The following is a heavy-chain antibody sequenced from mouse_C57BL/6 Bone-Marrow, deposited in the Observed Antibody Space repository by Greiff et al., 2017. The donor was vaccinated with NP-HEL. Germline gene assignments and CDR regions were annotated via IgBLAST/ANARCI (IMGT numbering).Heavy chain of an antibody. J-gene: IGHJ1*03. D-gene: IGHD2-4*01. V-gene: IGHV5-15*01. CDR3: AKTGGLRRYWYFDV. CDR2: ISNLAYSI. CDR1: GFTFSDYG. Sequence: EVHLVESGGGLVQPGGSLKLSCAASGFTFSDYGMAWVRQAPRKGPEWVAFISNLAYSIYYADTVTGRFTISRENAKNTLYLEMSSLRSEDTAMYYCAKTGGLRRYWYFDVWGTGTTVTVSS.